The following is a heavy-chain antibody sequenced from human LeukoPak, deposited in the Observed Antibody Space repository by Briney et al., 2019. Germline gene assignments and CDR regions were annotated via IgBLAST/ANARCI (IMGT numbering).Heavy chain of an antibody. CDR2: INSDGSTT. CDR3: ARSERYYYDSSDYYAFDY. J-gene: IGHJ4*02. D-gene: IGHD3-22*01. V-gene: IGHV3-74*01. Sequence: PVGSLRLSCAASGFTSSRNWMHWVRQTPGKGLVWVSRINSDGSTTTYADSVKGRFTISRDNAKNTLYLQMSSLRAEDTAVYFCARSERYYYDSSDYYAFDYWGQGTLVTVSS. CDR1: GFTSSRNW.